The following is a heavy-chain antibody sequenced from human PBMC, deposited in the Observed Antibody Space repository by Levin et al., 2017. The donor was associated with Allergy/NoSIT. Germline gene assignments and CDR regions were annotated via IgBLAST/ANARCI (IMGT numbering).Heavy chain of an antibody. CDR3: AREYKSSTTVTTLGAFDI. D-gene: IGHD4-17*01. J-gene: IGHJ3*02. V-gene: IGHV4-59*01. Sequence: SETLSLTCTVSGGSISSYYWSWIRQPPGKGLEWIGYIYYSGSTNYNPSLKSRVTISVDTSKNQFSLKLSSVTAADTAVYYCAREYKSSTTVTTLGAFDIWGQGTMVTVSS. CDR1: GGSISSYY. CDR2: IYYSGST.